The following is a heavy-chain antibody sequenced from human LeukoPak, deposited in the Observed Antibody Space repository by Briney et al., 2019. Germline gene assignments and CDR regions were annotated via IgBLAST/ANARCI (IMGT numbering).Heavy chain of an antibody. Sequence: PGRSLRLSCAASGFTFSSYGMHWVRQAPGKGLELVAVISYDGSNKYYADSVKGRFTISRDNSKNTLYLQMNSLRAEDTAVYYCAKPNSSGWYMGHFDYWGQGTLVTVSS. J-gene: IGHJ4*02. CDR2: ISYDGSNK. CDR3: AKPNSSGWYMGHFDY. CDR1: GFTFSSYG. V-gene: IGHV3-30*18. D-gene: IGHD6-19*01.